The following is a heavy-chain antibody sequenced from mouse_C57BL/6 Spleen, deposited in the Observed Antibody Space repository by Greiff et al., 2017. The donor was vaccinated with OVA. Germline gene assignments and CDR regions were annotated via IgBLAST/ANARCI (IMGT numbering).Heavy chain of an antibody. CDR1: GYTFTSYW. Sequence: VQLQQPGAELVRPGSSVKLSCKASGYTFTSYWMHWVKQRPIQGLEWIGNIDPSDSETHYNQKFKDKATLTVDKSSSTAYMQLSSLTSEDSAVYYCARPIYDGYYSYAMDYWGQGTSVTVSS. CDR2: IDPSDSET. J-gene: IGHJ4*01. D-gene: IGHD2-3*01. CDR3: ARPIYDGYYSYAMDY. V-gene: IGHV1-52*01.